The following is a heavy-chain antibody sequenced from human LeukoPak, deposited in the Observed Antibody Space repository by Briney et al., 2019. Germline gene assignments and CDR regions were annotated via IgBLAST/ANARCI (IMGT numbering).Heavy chain of an antibody. CDR3: ARVLGTHSSSWYQGEYWFDP. D-gene: IGHD6-13*01. Sequence: SETLSLTCTVSGGSISSYYWSWIRQPPGKGLKWIGYIYYSGSTNYNPSLKSRVTISVDTSKNQFSLKLSSVTATDTAVYYCARVLGTHSSSWYQGEYWFDPWGQGTLVTVSS. J-gene: IGHJ5*02. CDR2: IYYSGST. V-gene: IGHV4-59*01. CDR1: GGSISSYY.